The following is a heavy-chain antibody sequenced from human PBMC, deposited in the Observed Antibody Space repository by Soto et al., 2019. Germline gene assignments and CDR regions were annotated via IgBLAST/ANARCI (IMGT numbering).Heavy chain of an antibody. J-gene: IGHJ4*02. CDR2: IYHSGST. Sequence: SETLSLTCAVSGYSISSGYYWGWIRQPPGKGLEWIGSIYHSGSTYYNPSLKSRVTISVDTSKNQFSLKLSSVTAADTAVYYCARGRDYYDSSGPITSRYFDYWGQGTTVTVSS. V-gene: IGHV4-38-2*01. CDR3: ARGRDYYDSSGPITSRYFDY. D-gene: IGHD3-22*01. CDR1: GYSISSGYY.